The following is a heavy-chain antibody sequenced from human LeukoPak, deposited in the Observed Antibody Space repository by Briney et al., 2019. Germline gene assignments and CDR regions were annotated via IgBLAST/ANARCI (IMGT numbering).Heavy chain of an antibody. CDR1: GFTFSNFA. D-gene: IGHD2-21*01. CDR3: ARDGVRAYCGGDCMDV. CDR2: VSYDGSYK. J-gene: IGHJ6*03. Sequence: GGSLRLSCAATGFTFSNFAMHWVRQAPGKGLEWVAVVSYDGSYKYYADSVKGRFTISRDNSKNTLYLQMNSLRAEDTAVYYCARDGVRAYCGGDCMDVWGKGTTVTISS. V-gene: IGHV3-30*14.